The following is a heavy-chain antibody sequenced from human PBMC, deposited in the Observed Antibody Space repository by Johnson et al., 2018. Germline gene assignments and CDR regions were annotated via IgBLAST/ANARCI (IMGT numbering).Heavy chain of an antibody. V-gene: IGHV3-7*01. CDR3: ARSRGWRDNVDV. J-gene: IGHJ3*01. D-gene: IGHD5-24*01. CDR2: IKEDGSGE. CDR1: GFTFGAYG. Sequence: VQLVESGVGVVRPGGSLRLSCAASGFTFGAYGMSWVRKGPGRGLEWVANIKEDGSGEFYVEAVKGRFTSTRENAKSSLYLQMKGLRTDDTAVYSGARSRGWRDNVDVWGEGTMVTVSA.